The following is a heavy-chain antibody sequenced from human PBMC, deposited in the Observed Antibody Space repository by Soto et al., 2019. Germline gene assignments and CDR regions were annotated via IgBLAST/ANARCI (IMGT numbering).Heavy chain of an antibody. CDR3: AKCRESGSYPTQNYFDD. V-gene: IGHV3-23*01. CDR2: ISGSGGST. J-gene: IGHJ4*02. Sequence: GGSLRLSCAASGFTFSSYAMSWVRQAPGKGLEWVSAISGSGGSTYYADSVKGRFTISRDNSKNTLYLQMNSLRAEDTAVYYCAKCRESGSYPTQNYFDDWGQGTLVTVSS. D-gene: IGHD1-26*01. CDR1: GFTFSSYA.